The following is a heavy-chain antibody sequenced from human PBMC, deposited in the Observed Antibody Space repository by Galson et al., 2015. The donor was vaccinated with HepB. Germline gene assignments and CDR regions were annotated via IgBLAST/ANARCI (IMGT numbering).Heavy chain of an antibody. J-gene: IGHJ4*02. CDR3: AKDAGLYDFRSGLED. D-gene: IGHD3-3*01. Sequence: SLRLSCAASGFTFSSYAMHWVRQAPGKGLEWVAVISYDGSNKYYADSVKGRFTISRDNSKNTLYLQMNSLRTEDTALYYCAKDAGLYDFRSGLEDWGQGTLVTVSS. V-gene: IGHV3-30*04. CDR1: GFTFSSYA. CDR2: ISYDGSNK.